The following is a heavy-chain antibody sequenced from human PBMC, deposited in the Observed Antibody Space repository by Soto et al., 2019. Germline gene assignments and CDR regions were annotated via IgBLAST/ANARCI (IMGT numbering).Heavy chain of an antibody. Sequence: PGGSLRLSCAASGFTFSSYGMHWVRQAPGKGLEWVAVISYDGSNKYYADSVKGRFTISRDNSKNTLYLQMNSLRAEDTAVYYCAKEDSRQQLDLNAFDIWGQGTMVTVSS. D-gene: IGHD6-13*01. V-gene: IGHV3-30*18. CDR2: ISYDGSNK. J-gene: IGHJ3*02. CDR3: AKEDSRQQLDLNAFDI. CDR1: GFTFSSYG.